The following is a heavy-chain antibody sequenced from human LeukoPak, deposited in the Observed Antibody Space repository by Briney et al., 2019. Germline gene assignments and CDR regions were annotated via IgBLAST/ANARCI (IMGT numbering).Heavy chain of an antibody. CDR3: ARSSRSYDGYYGVED. V-gene: IGHV3-9*01. CDR1: EFTFDDYV. CDR2: MSWTSGSI. D-gene: IGHD2-2*01. J-gene: IGHJ6*02. Sequence: PEGSLRLSCGVSEFTFDDYVIHWVRQGPGKGLEWGAAMSWTSGSIAYADSVKGRFNIFRDNAQSSLYLQMNSLRAEDTAFYYCARSSRSYDGYYGVEDWGQGTTVIVSS.